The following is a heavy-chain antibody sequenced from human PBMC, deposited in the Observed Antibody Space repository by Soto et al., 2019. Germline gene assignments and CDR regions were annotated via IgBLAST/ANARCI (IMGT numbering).Heavy chain of an antibody. CDR2: INPNSGGT. J-gene: IGHJ6*03. V-gene: IGHV1-2*04. D-gene: IGHD1-7*01. CDR3: AREPITGTTYYYYYMDV. CDR1: GYTFTGYY. Sequence: ASVKVSCKASGYTFTGYYMHWVRQAPGQGLEWMGWINPNSGGTNYAQKFQGWVTMTRDTSISTAYMELSRLRSDDTAVYYCAREPITGTTYYYYYMDVWGKGTTVTVSS.